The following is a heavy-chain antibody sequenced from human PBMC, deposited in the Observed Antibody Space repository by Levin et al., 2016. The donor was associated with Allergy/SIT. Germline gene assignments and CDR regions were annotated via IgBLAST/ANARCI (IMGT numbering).Heavy chain of an antibody. CDR2: INHSGST. CDR3: ARVPAGQQLVRAYYYYGMDV. D-gene: IGHD6-13*01. V-gene: IGHV4-34*01. Sequence: WIRQPPGKGLEWIGEINHSGSTNYNPSLKSRVTISVDTSKNQFSLKLSSVTAADTAVYYCARVPAGQQLVRAYYYYGMDVWGQGTTVTVSS. J-gene: IGHJ6*02.